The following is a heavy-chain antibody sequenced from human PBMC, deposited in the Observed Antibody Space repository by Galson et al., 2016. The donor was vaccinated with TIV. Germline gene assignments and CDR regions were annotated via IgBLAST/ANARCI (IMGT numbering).Heavy chain of an antibody. CDR2: LYDSGNT. CDR1: GGSITSRNW. V-gene: IGHV4-4*02. D-gene: IGHD3-3*01. Sequence: ETLSLTCAVSGGSITSRNWWSWVRPSPGQGLEWIGELYDSGNTNYNPSLKGRVTISVDKSKNQFSLKVISVTAADTAVYYCARDRSAIFGVDENYSGLDVWGQGTTVSVSS. J-gene: IGHJ6*02. CDR3: ARDRSAIFGVDENYSGLDV.